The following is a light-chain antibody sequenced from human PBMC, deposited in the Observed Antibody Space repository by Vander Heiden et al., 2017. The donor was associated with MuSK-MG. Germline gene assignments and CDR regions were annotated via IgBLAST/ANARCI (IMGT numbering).Light chain of an antibody. J-gene: IGLJ2*01. Sequence: SPELTQDPAVSVALGQPITITCQGDNLRNYYPGWYQQKPGHAPVLVIYGKNNRPSGIPDRFSGSKSGNAASLTITGAQAEDEADYYCNSRDSSDEMSFGGGTKVTVL. CDR2: GKN. CDR1: NLRNYY. CDR3: NSRDSSDEMS. V-gene: IGLV3-19*01.